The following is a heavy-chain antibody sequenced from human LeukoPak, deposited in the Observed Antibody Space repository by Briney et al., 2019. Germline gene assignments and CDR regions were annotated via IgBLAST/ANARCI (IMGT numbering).Heavy chain of an antibody. CDR1: GFTFSSYA. CDR3: AKVLGYGSGIGYFDY. CDR2: ISGSGGST. J-gene: IGHJ4*02. Sequence: GRSLRLSCAASGFTFSSYAMSWVRQAPGKGLEWVSAISGSGGSTYYADSVKGRFTISRDNSKNTLYLQMNSLRAEDTAVYYCAKVLGYGSGIGYFDYWGQGTLVTVSS. D-gene: IGHD3-10*01. V-gene: IGHV3-23*01.